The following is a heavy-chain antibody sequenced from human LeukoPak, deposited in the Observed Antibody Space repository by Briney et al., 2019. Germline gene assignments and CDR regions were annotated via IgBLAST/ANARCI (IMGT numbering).Heavy chain of an antibody. CDR1: GGSISSGSYY. CDR3: ARIGYDSSGSGTGFDY. Sequence: PSETLSLTCTVSGGSISSGSYYWSWIRQPAGKGLEWIGRIYTSGSTNYNPSLKSRVTISVDTSKNQFSLKLSSVTAADTAVYYCARIGYDSSGSGTGFDYWGQGTLVTVSS. V-gene: IGHV4-61*02. J-gene: IGHJ4*02. CDR2: IYTSGST. D-gene: IGHD3-22*01.